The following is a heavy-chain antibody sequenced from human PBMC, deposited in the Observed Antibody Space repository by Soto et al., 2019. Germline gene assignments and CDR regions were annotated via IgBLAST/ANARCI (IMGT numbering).Heavy chain of an antibody. D-gene: IGHD3-9*01. J-gene: IGHJ3*02. V-gene: IGHV4-31*03. CDR2: IYYSGST. CDR1: GGSISSGGYY. Sequence: QVQLQESGPGLVKPSQTLSLTCTVSGGSISSGGYYWSWIRQHPGKGLEWIGYIYYSGSTYYNPSLKSRVTLSVDTSKNLFSLKLSSVTAADTGVYYCARALNYDILTGYYWDDAFDIWGQGTMVTVSS. CDR3: ARALNYDILTGYYWDDAFDI.